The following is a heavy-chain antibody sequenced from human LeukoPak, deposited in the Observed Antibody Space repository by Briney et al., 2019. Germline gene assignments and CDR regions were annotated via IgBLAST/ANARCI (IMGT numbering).Heavy chain of an antibody. D-gene: IGHD1-26*01. CDR2: IDTGNGNT. CDR1: GYTFISYP. V-gene: IGHV1-3*04. J-gene: IGHJ6*02. CDR3: ARVGSGSYWVPYYYYYGMDV. Sequence: ASVKVSCKASGYTFISYPMHWVRQAPGQRFEWMGWIDTGNGNTKYSQKFQDRVTIIRDTSANTAYMELSSLRSEDTAVYFCARVGSGSYWVPYYYYYGMDVWGQGTTVTVSS.